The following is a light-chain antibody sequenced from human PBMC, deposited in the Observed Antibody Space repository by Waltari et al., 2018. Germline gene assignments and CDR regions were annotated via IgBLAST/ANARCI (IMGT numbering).Light chain of an antibody. CDR1: QGINTY. V-gene: IGKV1-9*01. Sequence: IQLTQSPSSLSTSVGDRVTITCRASQGINTYLAWYQQKSGKAPKLLIYAASTLQSGVPTRFSGSGSRTDFTLTISSLQPDDFATYCCQQLATYPITSGQGTRLEIK. CDR3: QQLATYPIT. J-gene: IGKJ5*01. CDR2: AAS.